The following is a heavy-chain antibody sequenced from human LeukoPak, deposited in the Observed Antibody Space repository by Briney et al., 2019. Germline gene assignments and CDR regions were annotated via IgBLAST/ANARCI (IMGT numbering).Heavy chain of an antibody. D-gene: IGHD3-10*01. CDR3: AGHASGSYLGAFDI. J-gene: IGHJ3*02. CDR2: IYHSGST. V-gene: IGHV4-4*02. CDR1: GGSISSSNW. Sequence: PSGTLSLTCAVSGGSISSSNWWSWVRQPPGKGLEWIGEIYHSGSTNYNPSLKSRVTISVDKSKNQFSLKLSSVTAADTAVYYCAGHASGSYLGAFDIWGQGTMVTVSS.